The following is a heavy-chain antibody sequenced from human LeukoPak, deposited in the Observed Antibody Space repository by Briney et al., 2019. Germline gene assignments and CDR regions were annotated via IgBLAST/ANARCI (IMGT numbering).Heavy chain of an antibody. CDR3: ARKPKNGGRYDSRGLDAFDI. J-gene: IGHJ3*02. CDR2: INPSGDST. CDR1: GYTFTSYY. Sequence: ASVKVSCKASGYTFTSYYMHWVRQAPGQGLEWMGIINPSGDSTSYPQKFQGRVIMTRDTATSTVYMELSSVRSEDTAVYYCARKPKNGGRYDSRGLDAFDIWGQGTMVTVSS. D-gene: IGHD3-22*01. V-gene: IGHV1-46*01.